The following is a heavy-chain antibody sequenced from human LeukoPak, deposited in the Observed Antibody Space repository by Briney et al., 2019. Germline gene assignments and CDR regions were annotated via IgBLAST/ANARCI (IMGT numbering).Heavy chain of an antibody. CDR1: GFTFSSYE. J-gene: IGHJ6*04. CDR2: ISSSGSTI. D-gene: IGHD3-10*02. Sequence: GGSLRLSCAASGFTFSSYEMNWVRQAPGKGLEWVSYISSSGSTIYYADSVKGRFTISRYNAKNSLYLQMNSVRAEDTAVYYCAELGITMIGGVWGKGTTVTISS. CDR3: AELGITMIGGV. V-gene: IGHV3-48*03.